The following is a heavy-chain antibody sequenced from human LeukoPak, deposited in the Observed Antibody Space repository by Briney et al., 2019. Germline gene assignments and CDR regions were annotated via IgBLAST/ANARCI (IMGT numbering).Heavy chain of an antibody. CDR3: ARDQAYYDADY. D-gene: IGHD3-16*01. CDR1: GYTFTGYY. V-gene: IGHV1-2*02. J-gene: IGHJ4*02. CDR2: INPNSVGT. Sequence: ASVKVSCKASGYTFTGYYMHWVRQAPGQGLEWMGWINPNSVGTNYAQKFQGRVTMTRDTSISTAYMELSRLRSDDTAVYYCARDQAYYDADYWGQGTLVTVSS.